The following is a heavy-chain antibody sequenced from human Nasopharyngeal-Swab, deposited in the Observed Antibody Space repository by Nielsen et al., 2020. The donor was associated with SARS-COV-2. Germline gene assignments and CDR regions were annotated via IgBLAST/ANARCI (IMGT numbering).Heavy chain of an antibody. V-gene: IGHV4-34*01. Sequence: SETLSLTCAVSGGSFSGYYWRWIRQPLGKGLEWNGESNHSGSTNYNRSLKSRVTISVDTSKNQYSLKLSSVTAADTAVYYCARTDIVVVPAATTPRKDGMDVWGQGTTVTVSS. CDR1: GGSFSGYY. CDR2: SNHSGST. CDR3: ARTDIVVVPAATTPRKDGMDV. D-gene: IGHD2-2*01. J-gene: IGHJ6*02.